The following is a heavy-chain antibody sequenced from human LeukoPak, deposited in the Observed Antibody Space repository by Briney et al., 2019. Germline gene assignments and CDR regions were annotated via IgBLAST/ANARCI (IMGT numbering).Heavy chain of an antibody. V-gene: IGHV1-69*13. CDR2: IIPIFGTA. CDR1: GGTFSSYA. CDR3: ARSGLLLWFGELVY. J-gene: IGHJ4*02. D-gene: IGHD3-10*01. Sequence: ASVKVSCKASGGTFSSYAISWVRQAPGQGLEWMGGIIPIFGTANYAQKFQGRVTITADESTSTAYMELSSLRSEDTAVYYCARSGLLLWFGELVYWGQGTLVTVSS.